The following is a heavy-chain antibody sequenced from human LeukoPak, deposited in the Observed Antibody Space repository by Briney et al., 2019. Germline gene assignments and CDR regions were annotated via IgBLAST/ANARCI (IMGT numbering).Heavy chain of an antibody. Sequence: PSETLSLTCAVSGGSLSSYYWSWIRQPPGKGLEWIGYIYHSGSTNYNPSLKSRVTISVDTSKNEFSLKLTSVTAADTAVYYCAREANYYGSGSYFEGTFDYWGQGSLVTVSS. J-gene: IGHJ4*02. CDR2: IYHSGST. V-gene: IGHV4-59*01. CDR3: AREANYYGSGSYFEGTFDY. CDR1: GGSLSSYY. D-gene: IGHD3-10*01.